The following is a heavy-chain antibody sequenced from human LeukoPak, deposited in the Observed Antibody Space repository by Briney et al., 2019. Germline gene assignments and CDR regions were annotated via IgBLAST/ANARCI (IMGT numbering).Heavy chain of an antibody. CDR1: GYTFTDYY. CDR3: ARTLIAAPVDY. D-gene: IGHD6-6*01. Sequence: ASVKVSCKASGYTFTDYYMHGVRQAPGQGLEWMGWINTHSGGTSYAQKFQGRVTMTRDTSISTAYMDLNRLRSDDTAVYYCARTLIAAPVDYWGQGTLVTVPS. CDR2: INTHSGGT. J-gene: IGHJ4*02. V-gene: IGHV1-2*02.